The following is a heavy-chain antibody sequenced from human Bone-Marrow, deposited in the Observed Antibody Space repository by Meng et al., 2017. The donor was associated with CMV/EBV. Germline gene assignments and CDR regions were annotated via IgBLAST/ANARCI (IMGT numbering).Heavy chain of an antibody. Sequence: SVKVSCKASGGTFSSYAVTWVRQAPGQGLEWMGRIIPIVGATRSAQRFQGRVTFTADTSTNTDYMEVTGLRSDDTAVYYCATGRANWGLEPWGQGTLVTVSS. D-gene: IGHD7-27*01. CDR2: IIPIVGAT. V-gene: IGHV1-69*04. CDR1: GGTFSSYA. CDR3: ATGRANWGLEP. J-gene: IGHJ5*02.